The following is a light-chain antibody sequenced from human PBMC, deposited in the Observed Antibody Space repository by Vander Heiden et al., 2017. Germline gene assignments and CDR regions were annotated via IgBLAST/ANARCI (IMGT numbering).Light chain of an antibody. CDR1: QSVSSSY. CDR2: GAS. V-gene: IGKV3-20*01. J-gene: IGKJ1*01. Sequence: EIVLTQSPGTPSLSPGERATLSCRASQSVSSSYLAWYQQKPGQAPRLLIYGASSRATGIPDRFSGSGSGTDFTLTISRLEPEDFAVYYCQQYSSSWTFGQGTKVEIK. CDR3: QQYSSSWT.